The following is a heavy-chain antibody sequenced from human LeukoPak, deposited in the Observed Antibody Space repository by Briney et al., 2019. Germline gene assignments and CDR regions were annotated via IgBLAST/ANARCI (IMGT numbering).Heavy chain of an antibody. D-gene: IGHD2-15*01. Sequence: GGSLRLSCAASGFTFISYNMNWVRQAPGKGLEWVSYITSDSNTIYYADSVRGRFTISRDNAKNSLYLQMNSPRAEDTALYFCARTGSAVAGTPWFDPWGQGTLVTVSS. V-gene: IGHV3-48*01. J-gene: IGHJ5*02. CDR3: ARTGSAVAGTPWFDP. CDR2: ITSDSNTI. CDR1: GFTFISYN.